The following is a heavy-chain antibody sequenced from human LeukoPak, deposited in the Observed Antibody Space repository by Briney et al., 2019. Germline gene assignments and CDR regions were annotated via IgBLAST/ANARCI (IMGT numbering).Heavy chain of an antibody. Sequence: SETLSLTCAVSGYSISSGYYWGWIRQPPGKGLEWIGSIYHSGSTYYNPSLKSRVTLSVDTSKNQFSLKLSSVTAADTAVYYCASRQIYCSSTSCLDYWGQGTLVTVSS. D-gene: IGHD2-2*01. V-gene: IGHV4-38-2*01. CDR2: IYHSGST. CDR1: GYSISSGYY. J-gene: IGHJ4*02. CDR3: ASRQIYCSSTSCLDY.